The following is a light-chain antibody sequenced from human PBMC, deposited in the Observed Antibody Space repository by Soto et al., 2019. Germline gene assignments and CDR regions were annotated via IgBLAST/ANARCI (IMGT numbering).Light chain of an antibody. CDR3: QSADNSGTHVV. V-gene: IGLV3-25*03. CDR1: AVPRQW. Sequence: SYELTQPPSVSVSPGQTARITCSGDAVPRQWTYWYQQMPGQAPVMVMYKDNVRPSRIPERFSGSTSGTTVTLTISGVQAEDEADYYCQSADNSGTHVVFGGGTKLTVL. CDR2: KDN. J-gene: IGLJ2*01.